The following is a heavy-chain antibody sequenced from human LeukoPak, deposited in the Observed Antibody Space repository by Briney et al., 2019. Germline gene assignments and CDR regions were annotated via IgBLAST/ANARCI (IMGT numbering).Heavy chain of an antibody. CDR2: ISSSSSYI. V-gene: IGHV3-21*04. CDR3: ARDLGLGYCSGGSCYEGGYNWFDP. CDR1: GFTFSSYS. Sequence: GGSLRLSCAASGFTFSSYSMNWVRQAPGKGLEWVSSISSSSSYIYYADSVKGRFTISRDNAKNSLYLQMNSLRSDDTAVYYCARDLGLGYCSGGSCYEGGYNWFDPWGQGTLVTVSS. J-gene: IGHJ5*02. D-gene: IGHD2-15*01.